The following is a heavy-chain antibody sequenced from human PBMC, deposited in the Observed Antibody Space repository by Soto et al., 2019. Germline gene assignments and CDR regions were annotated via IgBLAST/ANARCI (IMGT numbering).Heavy chain of an antibody. CDR3: AKGMYYYDNSRYPTTDAFDI. CDR2: ISGSGGST. D-gene: IGHD3-22*01. Sequence: EVQLLESGGGLVQPGGSLRLSCAASGFTFSSYAMSWVRQAPGKGLEWVSAISGSGGSTYYADSVKGRFTISRDNSKNTLYLQMNSLRAEDTAVYYCAKGMYYYDNSRYPTTDAFDIWGQGTMVTVSS. J-gene: IGHJ3*02. CDR1: GFTFSSYA. V-gene: IGHV3-23*01.